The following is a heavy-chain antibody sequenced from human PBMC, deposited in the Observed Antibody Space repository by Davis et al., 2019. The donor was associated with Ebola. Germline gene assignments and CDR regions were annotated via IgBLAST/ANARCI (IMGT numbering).Heavy chain of an antibody. V-gene: IGHV4-4*07. CDR3: ARVLPGIAAAGAIDY. D-gene: IGHD6-13*01. J-gene: IGHJ4*02. CDR1: GGSISSYY. CDR2: IYTSGST. Sequence: PGGSLRLSCTVSGGSISSYYWSWIRQPAGKGLEWIGRIYTSGSTNYNPSLKSRVTMSVDTSKNQFSLKLSSVTAADTAVYYCARVLPGIAAAGAIDYWGQGTLVTVSS.